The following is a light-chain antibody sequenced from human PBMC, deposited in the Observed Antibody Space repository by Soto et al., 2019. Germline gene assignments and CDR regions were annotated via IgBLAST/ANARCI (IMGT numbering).Light chain of an antibody. CDR3: SSYTSSSFYV. CDR1: SSDVGGYNY. J-gene: IGLJ1*01. CDR2: DVS. Sequence: QSALTQPASVSGSPGQSITISCTGTSSDVGGYNYVSWYQQHPGKATKLMIYDVSNRPSGVSNRFSGSKSGNTAYLTISGIQAEDGADYYCSSYTSSSFYVFGTGTKRTVL. V-gene: IGLV2-14*01.